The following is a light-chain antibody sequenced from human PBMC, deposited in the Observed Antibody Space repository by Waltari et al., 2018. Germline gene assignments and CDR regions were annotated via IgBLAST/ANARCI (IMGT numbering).Light chain of an antibody. V-gene: IGKV1-39*01. Sequence: DLQMTQSPSSLSASVGARVTITGRTSQTIGSNLNWYQHKPGEAPKLLIYAASNLQSGVPSRFSGSGSGTDFSLTISSLQAEDFATYYCQQKYITPMTFGQGTKVEMK. J-gene: IGKJ1*01. CDR3: QQKYITPMT. CDR1: QTIGSN. CDR2: AAS.